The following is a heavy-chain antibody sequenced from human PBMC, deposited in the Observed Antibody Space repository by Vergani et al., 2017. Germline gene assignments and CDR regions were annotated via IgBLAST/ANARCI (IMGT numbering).Heavy chain of an antibody. V-gene: IGHV4-4*02. Sequence: QVQLQESGPGLVKPSGTLSLTCAVSGGSSSSSNWWSWVRQPPGKGLEWIGEIYHSGSNNYNTSLKSRVTISVDKSKNHFSLKLSSVTAADTAVYYCARFLTGTTIYYYYGMDVWGQGTTVTVSS. CDR1: GGSSSSSNW. CDR2: IYHSGSN. D-gene: IGHD1-20*01. CDR3: ARFLTGTTIYYYYGMDV. J-gene: IGHJ6*02.